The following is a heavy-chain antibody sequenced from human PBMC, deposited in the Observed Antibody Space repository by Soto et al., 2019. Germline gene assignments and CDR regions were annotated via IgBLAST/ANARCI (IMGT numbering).Heavy chain of an antibody. D-gene: IGHD3-10*01. V-gene: IGHV4-59*01. Sequence: SETLSLTCSVSGGSMSEYFWSWIRQSPGKGLEWIGYIYYLGSTDYNPSLKSRATISVDTSKRQFSLRLTSVTAADTAVYYCARGGYDGSGSPYPAYWGPGTQVTVSS. CDR1: GGSMSEYF. CDR3: ARGGYDGSGSPYPAY. J-gene: IGHJ4*02. CDR2: IYYLGST.